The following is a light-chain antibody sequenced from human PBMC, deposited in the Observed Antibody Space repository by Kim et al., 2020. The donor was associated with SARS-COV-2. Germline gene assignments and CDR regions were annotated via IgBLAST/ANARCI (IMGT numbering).Light chain of an antibody. CDR2: RTS. V-gene: IGKV3-20*01. CDR1: PRLTNNF. Sequence: EIVLTQSPGTLSLSPGERATLSCRASPRLTNNFLAWYQQKPGQTPRLLIYRTSTRATGIPDRFSGSGSGRDFTLTINRLEPEDFAVYYCQQYGISPFAFGQGTRLEIK. CDR3: QQYGISPFA. J-gene: IGKJ5*01.